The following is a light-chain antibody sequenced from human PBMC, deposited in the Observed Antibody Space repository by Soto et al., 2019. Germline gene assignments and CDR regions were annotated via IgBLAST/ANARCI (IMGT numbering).Light chain of an antibody. Sequence: EIVMTQSPVTLSVSPGERATLSCRASQSVSSNLAWYQQKPGQAPRLLIYDASTRATGIPARFGGSGSGTEFTLTISSLQSEDFAVYYCQQYNKWPYTFGQGTKLEIK. V-gene: IGKV3-15*01. J-gene: IGKJ2*01. CDR2: DAS. CDR3: QQYNKWPYT. CDR1: QSVSSN.